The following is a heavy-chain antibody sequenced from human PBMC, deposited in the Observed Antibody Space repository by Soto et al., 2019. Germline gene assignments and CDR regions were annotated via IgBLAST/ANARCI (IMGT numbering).Heavy chain of an antibody. V-gene: IGHV1-8*01. Sequence: ASVKVSRKASGYTCTIYEINWVRQANGQGLGWMGWRNPNSGNTGYAQKFQGRVTMTRNTSISTAYMELSSLRSEDTAVYYCARHHYDFWSGYYSRWFDPWGQGTLVTVSS. D-gene: IGHD3-3*01. CDR3: ARHHYDFWSGYYSRWFDP. J-gene: IGHJ5*02. CDR1: GYTCTIYE. CDR2: RNPNSGNT.